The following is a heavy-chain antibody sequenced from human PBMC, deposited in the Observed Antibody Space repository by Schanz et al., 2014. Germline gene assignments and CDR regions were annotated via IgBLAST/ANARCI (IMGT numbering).Heavy chain of an antibody. V-gene: IGHV1-69*09. J-gene: IGHJ6*03. CDR3: AGTYCSSTSCYTGYYYMDV. CDR2: IIPILGIA. CDR1: GYTFTSYG. D-gene: IGHD2-2*02. Sequence: VQLVQSGAEVKKPGASVKVSCKASGYTFTSYGINWVRQAPGQGLEWMGRIIPILGIANYAQNFQGRVTITADKSTSTAYMELTSLRSEDTAVYYCAGTYCSSTSCYTGYYYMDVWGKGTTVTVSS.